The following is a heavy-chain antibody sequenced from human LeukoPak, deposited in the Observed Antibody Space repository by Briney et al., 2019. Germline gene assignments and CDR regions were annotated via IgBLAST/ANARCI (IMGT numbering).Heavy chain of an antibody. CDR2: IYPGDSDT. D-gene: IGHD1-26*01. Sequence: GESLKISCKGSGYSFTSYWIGWVRQMPGKGLEWMGIIYPGDSDTRYSPSFQGQVTISADKSISTAYLQWSSLKASDTAMYYCARRRDLYSGSYYPFDYWGQGTLVTVSS. V-gene: IGHV5-51*01. CDR3: ARRRDLYSGSYYPFDY. CDR1: GYSFTSYW. J-gene: IGHJ4*02.